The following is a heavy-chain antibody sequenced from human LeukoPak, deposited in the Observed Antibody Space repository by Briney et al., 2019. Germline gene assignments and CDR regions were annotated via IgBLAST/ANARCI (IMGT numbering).Heavy chain of an antibody. Sequence: GGSLRLSCAASGFTFDDYAMHWVRQAPGKGLEWVSGISWNSGSIGYADSVKGRFAISRDNAKNSLYLQMNSLRAEDTALYYCAKESFDYWGQGTLVTVFS. CDR3: AKESFDY. CDR2: ISWNSGSI. V-gene: IGHV3-9*01. J-gene: IGHJ4*02. CDR1: GFTFDDYA.